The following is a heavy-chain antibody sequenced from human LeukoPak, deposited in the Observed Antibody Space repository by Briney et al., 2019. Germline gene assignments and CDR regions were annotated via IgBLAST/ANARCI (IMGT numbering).Heavy chain of an antibody. CDR2: ARTKTHGGAP. Sequence: GGSLRLSCKGSGVTFGDYAVTWFRQAPGKGLEWVGFARTKTHGGAPETAASVKGRFNVSRDDSEGIAYHQMTSLRTDDTAMYYCARVNFRDYRGYTWFEPWGQGTLVTVSS. CDR1: GVTFGDYA. V-gene: IGHV3-49*03. D-gene: IGHD3-10*01. CDR3: ARVNFRDYRGYTWFEP. J-gene: IGHJ5*02.